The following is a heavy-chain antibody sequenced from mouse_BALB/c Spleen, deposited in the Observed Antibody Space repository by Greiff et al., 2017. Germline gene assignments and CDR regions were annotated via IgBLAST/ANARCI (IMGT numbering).Heavy chain of an antibody. Sequence: VQLKESGPELVKPGASVKISCKTSGYTFTEYTMHWVKQSHGKSLEWIGGINPNNGGTSYNQKFKGKATLTVDKSSSTAYMELRSLTSEDSAVYYCARSAYYGNSWFAYWGQGTLVTVSA. CDR1: GYTFTEYT. J-gene: IGHJ3*01. CDR3: ARSAYYGNSWFAY. V-gene: IGHV1-18*01. D-gene: IGHD2-10*01. CDR2: INPNNGGT.